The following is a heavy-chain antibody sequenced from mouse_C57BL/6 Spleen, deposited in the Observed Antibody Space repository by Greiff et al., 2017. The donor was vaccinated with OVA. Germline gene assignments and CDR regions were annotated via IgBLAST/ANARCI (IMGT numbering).Heavy chain of an antibody. CDR2: IDPETGGT. CDR1: GYTFTDYE. Sequence: QVQLQQSGAELVRPGASVTLSCKASGYTFTDYEMHWVKQTPVHGLEWIGAIDPETGGTAYNQKFKGKAILTADKSSSTAYMELRSLTSEDSAVYYCTRWEVTTVVEGYYYAMDYWGQGTSVTVSS. CDR3: TRWEVTTVVEGYYYAMDY. V-gene: IGHV1-15*01. D-gene: IGHD1-1*01. J-gene: IGHJ4*01.